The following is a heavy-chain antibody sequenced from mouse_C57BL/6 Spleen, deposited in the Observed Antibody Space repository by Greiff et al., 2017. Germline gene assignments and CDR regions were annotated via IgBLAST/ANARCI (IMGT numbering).Heavy chain of an antibody. J-gene: IGHJ2*01. Sequence: QVQLQQSGAELVKPGASVKLSCKASGYTFTEYTIHWVKQRSGQGLEWIGWFYPGSGSIKYNEKFKDKATLTADKSSSTVYMERSRLTSEDSAVYAGARHGGRGSTVVAGGFDYWGQGTTLTVSS. V-gene: IGHV1-62-2*01. CDR2: FYPGSGSI. D-gene: IGHD1-1*01. CDR1: GYTFTEYT. CDR3: ARHGGRGSTVVAGGFDY.